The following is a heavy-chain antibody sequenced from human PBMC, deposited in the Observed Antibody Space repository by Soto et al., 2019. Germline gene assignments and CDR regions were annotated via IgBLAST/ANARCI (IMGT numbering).Heavy chain of an antibody. CDR2: IFYTGTT. J-gene: IGHJ2*01. CDR1: GYSISSRYW. V-gene: IGHV4-28*01. D-gene: IGHD1-26*01. Sequence: QVQLQESGPGLVKPSDTLSLTCAVSGYSISSRYWWGWIRQPPGKGLEWIGYIFYTGTTYYNPSLNSRVTMSVDTSTNQFSLKLSSVTAVDTAVYYCARRHWEDWYFDVWGRGTLVTVSS. CDR3: ARRHWEDWYFDV.